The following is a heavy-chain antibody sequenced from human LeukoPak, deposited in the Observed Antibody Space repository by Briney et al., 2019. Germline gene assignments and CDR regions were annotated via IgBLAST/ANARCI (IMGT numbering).Heavy chain of an antibody. Sequence: ASVKVSCKASGYTFTGCFIHYVRQAPGQGLEWMGWIDPNSDNIRYSETFKDRVTMTRDTSTNTAYMDLSWLRSDDTAVYYCARSAYNYGYVYFDHWGQGTLVIVSS. J-gene: IGHJ4*02. V-gene: IGHV1-2*02. D-gene: IGHD5-18*01. CDR3: ARSAYNYGYVYFDH. CDR2: IDPNSDNI. CDR1: GYTFTGCF.